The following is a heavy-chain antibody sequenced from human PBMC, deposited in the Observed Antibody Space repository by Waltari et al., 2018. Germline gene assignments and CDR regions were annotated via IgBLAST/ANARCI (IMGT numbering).Heavy chain of an antibody. CDR1: GFPFSTYA. V-gene: IGHV3-30*03. D-gene: IGHD3-10*01. J-gene: IGHJ4*02. CDR3: AMGYGSGSYDY. Sequence: QVQLEESGGGVVQPGKSLRLSCAVSGFPFSTYAVHWVRQAPGKGLEWVAVISFDGSDKLYADSVKGRFTISRDNSKNTLYLQMNSLRAEDTAVYYCAMGYGSGSYDYWGQGSLVTVSS. CDR2: ISFDGSDK.